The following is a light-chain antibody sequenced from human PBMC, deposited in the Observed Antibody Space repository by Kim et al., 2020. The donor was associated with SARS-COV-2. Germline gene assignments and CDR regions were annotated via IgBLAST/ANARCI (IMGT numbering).Light chain of an antibody. CDR2: AAS. CDR1: QGISSY. V-gene: IGKV1-9*01. CDR3: QQLDSYPIT. J-gene: IGKJ5*01. Sequence: TSVGDRVIITCRASQGISSYLAWYQQKPGKAPKLLIYAASTLQSGVPSRFSGSGSGTEFTLTISSLQPEDFATYYCQQLDSYPITFGQGTRLEIK.